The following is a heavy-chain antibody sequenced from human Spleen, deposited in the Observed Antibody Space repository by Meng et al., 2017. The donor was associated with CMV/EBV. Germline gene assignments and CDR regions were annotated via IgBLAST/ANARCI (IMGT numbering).Heavy chain of an antibody. CDR1: GFTFSNYW. CDR3: AREDDNWFDP. J-gene: IGHJ5*02. V-gene: IGHV3-74*01. Sequence: GGSLRLSCAASGFTFSNYWMHWVRQAPGKGLVWVSRISSDGSSTNYADSVKGRFTISRDNARNTLYLQMNSLRAEDTAVYYCAREDDNWFDPWGQGTLVTVSS. CDR2: ISSDGSST.